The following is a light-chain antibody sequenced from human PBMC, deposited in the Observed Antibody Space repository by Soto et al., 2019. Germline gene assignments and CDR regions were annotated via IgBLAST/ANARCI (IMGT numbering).Light chain of an antibody. CDR2: DAS. CDR1: QSVDSS. Sequence: EVVLTQSPATLSLSPGERDTVSCRASQSVDSSLAWYQQKVGQAPRLLIYDASNRATGIPGRFSGSGSGTDFTLTISRLEPEDFAVYYCQQRGAFGQGTKVEI. J-gene: IGKJ2*01. CDR3: QQRGA. V-gene: IGKV3-11*01.